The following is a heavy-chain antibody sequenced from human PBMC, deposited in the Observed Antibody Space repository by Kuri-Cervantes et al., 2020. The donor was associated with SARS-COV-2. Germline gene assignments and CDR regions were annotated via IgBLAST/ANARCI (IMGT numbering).Heavy chain of an antibody. Sequence: GSLRLSCTVSGGSISSYYWSWIRQPPGKGLEWIGYIYYSGSTNYNPSLKSRVTISVETSKNQFSLKLSSVTAADTAVYYCAKIVVVTARSPDYWGQGTLVTVSS. J-gene: IGHJ4*02. CDR3: AKIVVVTARSPDY. V-gene: IGHV4-59*12. CDR2: IYYSGST. CDR1: GGSISSYY. D-gene: IGHD2-21*02.